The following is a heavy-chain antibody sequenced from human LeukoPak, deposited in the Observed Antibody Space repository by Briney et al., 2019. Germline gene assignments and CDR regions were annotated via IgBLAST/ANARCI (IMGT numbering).Heavy chain of an antibody. CDR3: ARDSSGWKKFDY. Sequence: RGGSLRLSCAASGFTVSSNYMSWVRQAPGKGLEWVSVIYSGGSTYYADSVKGRFTISRDNSKNSLYLQMNSLRAEDTAVYYCARDSSGWKKFDYWGQGTLVTVSS. V-gene: IGHV3-53*01. CDR2: IYSGGST. CDR1: GFTVSSNY. D-gene: IGHD6-19*01. J-gene: IGHJ4*02.